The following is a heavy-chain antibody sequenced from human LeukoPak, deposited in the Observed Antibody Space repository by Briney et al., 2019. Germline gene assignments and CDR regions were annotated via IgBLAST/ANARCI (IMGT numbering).Heavy chain of an antibody. V-gene: IGHV4-59*01. D-gene: IGHD7-27*01. Sequence: SETLSLTCTVSGDSISSYYWSWIRQSPGKGLEWIGYIYYTETSYNPSLKSRVTISADTSKNQFSLKLYSVTAADTAVYYCATRKLGNDYWGQGTLVTVSS. CDR2: IYYTET. CDR1: GDSISSYY. J-gene: IGHJ4*02. CDR3: ATRKLGNDY.